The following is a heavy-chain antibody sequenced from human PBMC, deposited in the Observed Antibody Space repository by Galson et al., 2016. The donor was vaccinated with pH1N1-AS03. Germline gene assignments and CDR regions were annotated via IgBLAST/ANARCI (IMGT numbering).Heavy chain of an antibody. D-gene: IGHD4-23*01. CDR1: GYTFTANY. Sequence: SVKVSCKASGYTFTANYVHWVRQAPGQGLEWMGWINPDTGDTKFTQKFQGRVTMTRDTSASTTHLDLSRLGFDDTAMYYCVRVIRGGGHANWGQGTLVTVSS. J-gene: IGHJ4*02. V-gene: IGHV1-2*02. CDR3: VRVIRGGGHAN. CDR2: INPDTGDT.